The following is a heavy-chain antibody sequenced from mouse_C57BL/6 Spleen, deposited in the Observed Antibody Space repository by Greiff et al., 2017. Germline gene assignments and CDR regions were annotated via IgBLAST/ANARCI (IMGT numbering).Heavy chain of an antibody. D-gene: IGHD2-1*01. V-gene: IGHV1-50*01. CDR1: GYTFTSYW. J-gene: IGHJ4*01. CDR2: IAPSDSYT. Sequence: QVQLQQPGAELVKPGASVKLSCKASGYTFTSYWMQWVKLRPGQGLEWIGEIAPSDSYTNYNQKFKGKATLTVDTSSSTAYMQLSSLTSEDSAVYYCAIYGNYDYAMDYWGQGTSVTVSS. CDR3: AIYGNYDYAMDY.